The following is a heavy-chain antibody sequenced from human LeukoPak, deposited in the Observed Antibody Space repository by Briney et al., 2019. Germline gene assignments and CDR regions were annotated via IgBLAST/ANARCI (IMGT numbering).Heavy chain of an antibody. J-gene: IGHJ3*02. CDR2: ISYDGSNK. CDR1: GFTFSSYA. CDR3: AKDVEMATISGAFDI. Sequence: GGSLRLSCAASGFTFSSYAMHWVRQAPGKGLEWVAVISYDGSNKYYADSVKGRFTISRDNSKNTLYLQMNSLRAEDTAVYYCAKDVEMATISGAFDIWGQGTMVTVSS. D-gene: IGHD5-24*01. V-gene: IGHV3-30-3*01.